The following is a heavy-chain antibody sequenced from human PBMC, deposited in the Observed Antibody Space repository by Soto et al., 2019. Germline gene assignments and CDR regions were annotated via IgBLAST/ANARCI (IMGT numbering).Heavy chain of an antibody. CDR3: ARVSGSYYYGMAV. V-gene: IGHV4-4*02. CDR2: IYHSGST. D-gene: IGHD1-26*01. J-gene: IGHJ6*02. CDR1: GGSISSSNW. Sequence: SETLSLTCAVSGGSISSSNWWSWVRQPPGKGLEWIGEIYHSGSTNYNPSLKSRVTISVDKSKNQFSLKLSSVTAADTAVYYCARVSGSYYYGMAVWGQGTTVTVSS.